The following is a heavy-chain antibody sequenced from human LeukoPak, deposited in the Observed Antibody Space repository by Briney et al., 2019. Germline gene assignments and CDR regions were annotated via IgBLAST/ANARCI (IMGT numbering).Heavy chain of an antibody. Sequence: PGGSLRLSCAASGFTFRSYAMSWVRQAPGKGLEWVSAISGSGGSTYYADSVKGRFTISRDNSENTLYLQMNSLRAEDTAVYYCTKHRSSRGYFDYWGQGTLVTVSS. V-gene: IGHV3-23*01. CDR2: ISGSGGST. CDR3: TKHRSSRGYFDY. CDR1: GFTFRSYA. J-gene: IGHJ4*02. D-gene: IGHD2-2*01.